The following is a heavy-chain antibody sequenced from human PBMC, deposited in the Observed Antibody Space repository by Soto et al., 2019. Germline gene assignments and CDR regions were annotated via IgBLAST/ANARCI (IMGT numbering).Heavy chain of an antibody. CDR3: AKVLRITMVRYYFDY. D-gene: IGHD3-10*01. CDR2: INPKSGGT. Sequence: ASVKVSCKASGYTFTVYYMHWVRQAPGQGLEWMGWINPKSGGTMYPQKFQGRVTMTWDTSISTAYMALTRLRSDDTAVYYCAKVLRITMVRYYFDYWGQGTLVTVS. CDR1: GYTFTVYY. V-gene: IGHV1-2*02. J-gene: IGHJ4*02.